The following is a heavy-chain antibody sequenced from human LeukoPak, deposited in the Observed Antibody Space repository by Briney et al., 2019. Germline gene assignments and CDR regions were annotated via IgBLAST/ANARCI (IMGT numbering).Heavy chain of an antibody. J-gene: IGHJ5*02. Sequence: SQTLSLTCTVSGGSISRGGYYWSWIRQHPGKGLEWIGYIYYSGSTLYNPSLKSRVTMSVNTSNNQFSLKLSSVTAAGTAVYYCARDLRGIRGVGSNWFDPWGQGTLVTVSS. D-gene: IGHD3-10*01. CDR3: ARDLRGIRGVGSNWFDP. V-gene: IGHV4-31*03. CDR2: IYYSGST. CDR1: GGSISRGGYY.